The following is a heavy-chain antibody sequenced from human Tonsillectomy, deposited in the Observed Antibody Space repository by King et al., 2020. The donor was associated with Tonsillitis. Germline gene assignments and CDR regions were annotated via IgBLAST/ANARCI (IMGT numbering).Heavy chain of an antibody. CDR1: GFTFGDYA. CDR2: IRSKGYGGTA. CDR3: IRVNWNRLHWGYFDY. V-gene: IGHV3-49*03. J-gene: IGHJ4*02. Sequence: VQLVESGGGLVQPGRSLRLSCTASGFTFGDYAMSWFRQAPGKGLEWVGFIRSKGYGGTADYAVSVKGRFAISREDSKNIAYLQMNSLKTEDTAVYYCIRVNWNRLHWGYFDYWGQGTLVTVSS. D-gene: IGHD1-20*01.